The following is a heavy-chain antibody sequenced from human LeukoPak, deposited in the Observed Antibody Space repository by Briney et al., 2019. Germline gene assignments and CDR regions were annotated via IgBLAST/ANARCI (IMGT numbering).Heavy chain of an antibody. Sequence: SETLSLTCTVSGGSISSGDYYWSWIRQPPGKGLEWIGYIYYSGSTYYNPSLKSRVTISVDTSKNQFSLKLSSVTAADTAVYYCARDLTAYYYDSSGYPWGQGTLVTVSS. CDR2: IYYSGST. V-gene: IGHV4-30-4*08. CDR3: ARDLTAYYYDSSGYP. CDR1: GGSISSGDYY. J-gene: IGHJ5*02. D-gene: IGHD3-22*01.